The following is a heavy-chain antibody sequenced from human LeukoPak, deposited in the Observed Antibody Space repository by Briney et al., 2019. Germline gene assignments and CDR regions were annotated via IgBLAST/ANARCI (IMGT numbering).Heavy chain of an antibody. CDR1: GYTFSDYY. D-gene: IGHD1-26*01. Sequence: ASVKVSCKASGYTFSDYYIHWVRQAPGQGLEWMGWINPKSGGTNSAERFQGRVTMTRDTSISTVYMELSRLTSDDTAVYFCVRVIVVDAAFDYWGQGTLVTVYS. CDR2: INPKSGGT. V-gene: IGHV1-2*02. CDR3: VRVIVVDAAFDY. J-gene: IGHJ4*02.